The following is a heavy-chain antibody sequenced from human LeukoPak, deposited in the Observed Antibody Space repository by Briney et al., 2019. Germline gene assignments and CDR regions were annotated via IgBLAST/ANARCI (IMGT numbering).Heavy chain of an antibody. CDR1: GYTFTNSY. CDR3: ARESYYYDSSGYVYYFDY. D-gene: IGHD3-22*01. CDR2: INPDGGNT. V-gene: IGHV1-46*01. J-gene: IGHJ4*02. Sequence: ASVKVSCKASGYTFTNSYIHWVRQAPGQVLEWMGLINPDGGNTNYAQNFQGRVTLTRDTSTSTVYMELNSLRAEDTAVYYCARESYYYDSSGYVYYFDYWGQGTLVTVSS.